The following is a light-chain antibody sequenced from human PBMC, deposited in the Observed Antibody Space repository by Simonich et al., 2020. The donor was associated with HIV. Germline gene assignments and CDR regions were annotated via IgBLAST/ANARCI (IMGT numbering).Light chain of an antibody. CDR3: QQSLTIPFT. CDR2: AAS. CDR1: QSISNY. J-gene: IGKJ2*01. V-gene: IGKV1-39*01. Sequence: DIQMTQSPYSLSASVGNRVTITCRASQSISNYLNWYQQEPGKAPNTLIYAASSLQSGVPSRFSGSGSGTDFTLTISSLRPEDSATYYCQQSLTIPFTFGQGTKLEI.